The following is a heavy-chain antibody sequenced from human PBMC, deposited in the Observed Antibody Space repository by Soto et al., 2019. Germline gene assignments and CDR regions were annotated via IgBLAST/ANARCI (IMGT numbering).Heavy chain of an antibody. CDR1: GGSISSETNY. D-gene: IGHD6-6*01. V-gene: IGHV4-39*01. CDR3: ARGASRYSISSDYFDY. CDR2: IYYSGGT. Sequence: SETLSLTCSVSGGSISSETNYWSWIRQPPGKGLEWIGSIYYSGGTYYHPSLKSRVTISVDKSKSQFSLYLTSVTAADTAVYYCARGASRYSISSDYFDYWGQGTLVTVSS. J-gene: IGHJ4*02.